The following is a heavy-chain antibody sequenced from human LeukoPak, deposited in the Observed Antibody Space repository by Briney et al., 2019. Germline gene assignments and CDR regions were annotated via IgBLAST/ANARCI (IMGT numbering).Heavy chain of an antibody. Sequence: TSETLSLTCAVYGGSFSGYYWSWIRQPPGKGLEWIGEINHSGSTNYNPSLKSRVTISVDTSKNQFSLKLSSVTAADTAVYYCARLGSSSWYYWGQGTLVTVSS. V-gene: IGHV4-34*01. J-gene: IGHJ4*02. CDR2: INHSGST. D-gene: IGHD6-13*01. CDR1: GGSFSGYY. CDR3: ARLGSSSWYY.